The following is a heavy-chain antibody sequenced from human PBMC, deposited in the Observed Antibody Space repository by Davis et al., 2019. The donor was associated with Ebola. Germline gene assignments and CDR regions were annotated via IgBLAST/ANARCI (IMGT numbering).Heavy chain of an antibody. D-gene: IGHD4-11*01. CDR1: GFTFSSYW. CDR3: AKRSDYRSFDY. CDR2: ISTGGGVT. J-gene: IGHJ4*02. Sequence: PGGSLRLSCAASGFTFSSYWMSWVRQAPGKGLEWVSGISTGGGVTIYADSVKGRFTISRDNSKNTLYLQMNSLRGEDTAVYYCAKRSDYRSFDYWGQGTLVTVSS. V-gene: IGHV3-23*01.